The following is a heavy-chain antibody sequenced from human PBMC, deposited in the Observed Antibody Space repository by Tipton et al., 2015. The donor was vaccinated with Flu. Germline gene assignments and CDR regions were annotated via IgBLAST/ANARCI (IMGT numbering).Heavy chain of an antibody. Sequence: QLVQSGAEVKKPGSSVKVSCKASGGTFSSYAISWVRQAPGQGLEWMGGVIPIFGTANYAQKFQGRVTVTADESTSTAYMELSSLRSEDTAVYYCARDRGYYYDSSGSAFDIWGQGTMVTVSS. CDR2: VIPIFGTA. D-gene: IGHD3-22*01. V-gene: IGHV1-69*01. J-gene: IGHJ3*02. CDR3: ARDRGYYYDSSGSAFDI. CDR1: GGTFSSYA.